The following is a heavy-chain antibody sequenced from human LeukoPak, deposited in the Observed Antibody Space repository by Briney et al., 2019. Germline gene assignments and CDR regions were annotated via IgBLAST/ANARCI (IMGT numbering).Heavy chain of an antibody. D-gene: IGHD5-12*01. CDR1: GGSFSDYY. V-gene: IGHV4-34*01. CDR2: INHSGST. J-gene: IGHJ4*02. CDR3: ARGGRGYSGYVGGYYFDY. Sequence: SETLSLTCAVYGGSFSDYYWSWIRQPPGKGLEWIGEINHSGSTNYNPSLKSRVTISVDTSKNQFSLKLSSVTAADTAVYYCARGGRGYSGYVGGYYFDYWGQGTLVTVSS.